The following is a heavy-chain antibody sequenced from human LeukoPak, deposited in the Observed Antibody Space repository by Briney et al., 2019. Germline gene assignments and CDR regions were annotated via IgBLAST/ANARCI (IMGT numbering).Heavy chain of an antibody. Sequence: PSETLSLTCTVSGGSLSNSSYYWGWIRQPPGKGLECNGHIYYSETTYHNPSLKSRVTISIDTSKSQFSRRLSSVTAADTAVYYCARAGSMGWFDPWGQGTLVTVSS. J-gene: IGHJ5*02. V-gene: IGHV4-39*01. CDR3: ARAGSMGWFDP. CDR1: GGSLSNSSYY. D-gene: IGHD2/OR15-2a*01. CDR2: IYYSETT.